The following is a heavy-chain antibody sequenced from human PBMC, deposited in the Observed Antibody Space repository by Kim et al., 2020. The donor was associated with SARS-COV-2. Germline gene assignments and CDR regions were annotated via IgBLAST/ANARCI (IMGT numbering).Heavy chain of an antibody. D-gene: IGHD6-19*01. CDR1: GFTFSSYD. CDR2: IGTAGDT. J-gene: IGHJ3*02. V-gene: IGHV3-13*04. CDR3: ARDRDSSGWDDAFDI. Sequence: GGSLRLSCAASGFTFSSYDMHWVRQATGKGLEWVSAIGTAGDTYYPASVKGRFTISRENAKNSLHLQMNSMRAGDTAAYYCARDRDSSGWDDAFDIWGQGAMVTVSS.